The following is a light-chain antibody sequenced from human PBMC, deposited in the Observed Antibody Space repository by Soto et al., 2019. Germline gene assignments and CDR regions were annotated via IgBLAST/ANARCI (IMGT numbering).Light chain of an antibody. J-gene: IGKJ1*01. CDR2: GAS. Sequence: DVVMPQSQLSLPVTLGQPASISCRSSQSFVYSDGNTYLNWYHQKPGQAPRLLVYGASTRATGIPARFSGSGAGTDFTLTITSLQSEDFGVYFCQQYKDWPTTFGQGTKVDIK. CDR1: QSFVYSDGNTY. CDR3: QQYKDWPTT. V-gene: IGKV2-30*01.